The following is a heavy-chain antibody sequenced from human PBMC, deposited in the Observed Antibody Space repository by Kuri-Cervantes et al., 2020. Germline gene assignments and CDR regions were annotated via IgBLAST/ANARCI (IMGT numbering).Heavy chain of an antibody. Sequence: GGSLRLSCAASGFPFRSYNIHWVRQAPGKGLEWVSYISDTGRGTYYADSVKGRFTISRDNAHNSLSLQMSSLRAEDTAIYYCAREYNFDYSSWGQGTLVTVSS. CDR3: AREYNFDYSS. CDR2: ISDTGRGT. CDR1: GFPFRSYN. J-gene: IGHJ5*02. D-gene: IGHD1-1*01. V-gene: IGHV3-48*01.